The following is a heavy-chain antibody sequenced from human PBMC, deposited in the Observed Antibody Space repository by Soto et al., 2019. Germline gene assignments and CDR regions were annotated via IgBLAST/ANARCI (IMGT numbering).Heavy chain of an antibody. CDR2: IYYSGST. V-gene: IGHV4-59*08. D-gene: IGHD4-17*01. J-gene: IGHJ6*03. Sequence: SETLSLTCTVSGGSISSYYWSWIRQPPGKGLEWIGYIYYSGSTNYNPSLKSRVTISVDTSKNQFSLKLSSVTAADTAVYYCARTVTTRDYYYYYYMDVWSKGTTVTVSS. CDR1: GGSISSYY. CDR3: ARTVTTRDYYYYYYMDV.